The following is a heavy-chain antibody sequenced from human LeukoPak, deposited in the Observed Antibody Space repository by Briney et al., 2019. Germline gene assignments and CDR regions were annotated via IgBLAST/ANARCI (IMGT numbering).Heavy chain of an antibody. V-gene: IGHV1-46*01. Sequence: ASVKVSCKASGYTFISYYMHWVRQAPGQGLEWMGIINPSGGSTSYAQKFQGRVTMTRDTSTSTVYMELSSLRSEDTAVYYCARDQVVVVVAATDYYYYYMDVWGKGTTVTVSS. CDR2: INPSGGST. CDR1: GYTFISYY. J-gene: IGHJ6*03. D-gene: IGHD2-15*01. CDR3: ARDQVVVVVAATDYYYYYMDV.